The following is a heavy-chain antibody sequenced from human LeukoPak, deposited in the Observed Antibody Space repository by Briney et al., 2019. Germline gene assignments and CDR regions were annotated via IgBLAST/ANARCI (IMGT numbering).Heavy chain of an antibody. CDR3: ARGLKWELRLHY. J-gene: IGHJ4*02. CDR1: GYTFTSYD. V-gene: IGHV1-8*01. D-gene: IGHD1-26*01. CDR2: MNPNSGNT. Sequence: ASVKVSCKASGYTFTSYDINWVRQATGQGLEWMGWMNPNSGNTGYAQKFQGRATMTRNTSISTAYMELSSLRSEDTAVYYCARGLKWELRLHYWGQGTLVTVSS.